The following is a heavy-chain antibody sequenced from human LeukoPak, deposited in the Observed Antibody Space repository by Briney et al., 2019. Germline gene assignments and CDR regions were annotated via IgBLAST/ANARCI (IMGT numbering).Heavy chain of an antibody. CDR2: ISYDGSNK. V-gene: IGHV3-30-3*01. D-gene: IGHD3-16*02. CDR3: ARGGYDYVWGSYRYPDY. J-gene: IGHJ4*02. CDR1: GFTFSSYA. Sequence: GRSLRLSCAASGFTFSSYAMHWVRQAPGKGLEWVAVISYDGSNKYYADSVKGRFTISRDNSKNTLYLQMNSLRAEDTAVYYCARGGYDYVWGSYRYPDYWGQGTLVTVSS.